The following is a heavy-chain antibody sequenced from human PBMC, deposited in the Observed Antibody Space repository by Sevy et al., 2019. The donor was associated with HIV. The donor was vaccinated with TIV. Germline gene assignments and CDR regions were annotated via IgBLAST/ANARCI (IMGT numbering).Heavy chain of an antibody. CDR3: ARVPTYYYGSWTYFDY. J-gene: IGHJ4*02. D-gene: IGHD3-10*01. CDR1: GFTFSSYW. CDR2: IKQDGSEK. Sequence: GGSLRLSCAASGFTFSSYWMSWVRQAPGKGLEWVANIKQDGSEKYYVDSVKGRFTISRDNAKNSLYLQMNSLRAEDTAVYYCARVPTYYYGSWTYFDYWGQGTLVTVSS. V-gene: IGHV3-7*01.